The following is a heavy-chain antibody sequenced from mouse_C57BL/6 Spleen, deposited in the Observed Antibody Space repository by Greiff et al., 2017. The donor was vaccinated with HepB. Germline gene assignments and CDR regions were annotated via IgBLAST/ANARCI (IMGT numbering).Heavy chain of an antibody. J-gene: IGHJ2*01. D-gene: IGHD2-4*01. CDR2: ISDGGSYT. V-gene: IGHV5-4*01. CDR3: ARDCYDYDGGDYFDY. CDR1: GFTFSSYA. Sequence: EVKLVESGGGLVKPGGSLKLSCAASGFTFSSYAMSWVRQTPEKRLEWVATISDGGSYTYYPDNVKGRFTISRDNAKNNLYLQMSHLKSEDTAMYYCARDCYDYDGGDYFDYWGQGTTLTVSS.